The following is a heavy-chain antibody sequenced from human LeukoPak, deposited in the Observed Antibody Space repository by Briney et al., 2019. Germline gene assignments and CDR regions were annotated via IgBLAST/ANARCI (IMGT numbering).Heavy chain of an antibody. V-gene: IGHV6-1*01. D-gene: IGHD2-8*01. Sequence: SQTLSLTCAISGDSVSSDSAAWNWITQSPSRGLEWLGRTYYRSKWYNDYAVSVKSRITINPDTSKNQFSLQLNSVTPEDTAVYFCARGRKWGESGFDYWGQGALVTVSS. CDR2: TYYRSKWYN. J-gene: IGHJ4*02. CDR3: ARGRKWGESGFDY. CDR1: GDSVSSDSAA.